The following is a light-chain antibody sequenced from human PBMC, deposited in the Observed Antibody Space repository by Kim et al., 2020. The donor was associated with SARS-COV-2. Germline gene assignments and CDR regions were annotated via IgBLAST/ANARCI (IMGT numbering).Light chain of an antibody. Sequence: SYELTQPPSVSVAPGQTARITCGGNNIGGKSVHWYQQKPGQAPVLVIYYDSDRPSGIPERFSGSNSGNTATLTISRVEAGDEADYYCQVWDSGTDHYVFG. V-gene: IGLV3-21*01. CDR1: NIGGKS. CDR2: YDS. CDR3: QVWDSGTDHYV. J-gene: IGLJ6*01.